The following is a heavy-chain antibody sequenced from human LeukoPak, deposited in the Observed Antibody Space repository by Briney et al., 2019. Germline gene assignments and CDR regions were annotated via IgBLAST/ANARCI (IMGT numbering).Heavy chain of an antibody. CDR1: GFTFSYYG. CDR3: ARDSSLLGGPKYYFDY. J-gene: IGHJ4*02. D-gene: IGHD2-15*01. Sequence: GGSLRLSCAASGFTFSYYGMHWVRQAPGKGLEWVAVIWYDGSNKYYADSVKGRFTISRDNSKNTLSLQMNSLRAEETAVYYCARDSSLLGGPKYYFDYWGQGTLVAVSS. CDR2: IWYDGSNK. V-gene: IGHV3-33*08.